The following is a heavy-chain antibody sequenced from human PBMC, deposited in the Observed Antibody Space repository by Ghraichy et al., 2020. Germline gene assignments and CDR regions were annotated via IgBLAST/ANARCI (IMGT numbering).Heavy chain of an antibody. V-gene: IGHV6-1*01. CDR3: ARDPVVDAGQAAFDI. J-gene: IGHJ3*02. CDR2: TYYRSKWYN. D-gene: IGHD2-15*01. CDR1: GDSVSSNIAA. Sequence: SETLSLTCAISGDSVSSNIAAWNWIRQSPSRGLEWLGRTYYRSKWYNDYAVSVKGRITINPDTSKNQFSLQLNSVTPEDTAVYYCARDPVVDAGQAAFDILGQGTMVTVSS.